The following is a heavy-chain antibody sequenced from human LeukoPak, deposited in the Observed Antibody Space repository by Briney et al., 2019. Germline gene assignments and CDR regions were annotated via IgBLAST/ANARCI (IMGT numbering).Heavy chain of an antibody. CDR1: GGSISSGGYY. CDR3: ARGEAAAGNYDY. Sequence: PSETLSLTCAVSGGSISSGGYYWSWIRQHPGKGLEWIGYIYYSGSTYYNPSLKSRVTISVDTSKNQFSLKLSSVTAADTAVYYCARGEAAAGNYDYWGQGTLVTVSS. D-gene: IGHD6-13*01. CDR2: IYYSGST. V-gene: IGHV4-31*11. J-gene: IGHJ4*02.